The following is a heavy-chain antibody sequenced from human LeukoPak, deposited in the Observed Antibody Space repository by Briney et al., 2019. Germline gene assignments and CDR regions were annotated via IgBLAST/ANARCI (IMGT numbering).Heavy chain of an antibody. V-gene: IGHV3-9*01. CDR2: ISWNSGSI. Sequence: PGRSLRLSCAASGFTFDDYAMHWVRQAPGKGLEWVSGISWNSGSIGYADSVKGRFTISRDSAKNSLYLQMNSLRAEDTALYYCAKDAGYSWGYFQHWGQGTLVTVSS. CDR3: AKDAGYSWGYFQH. J-gene: IGHJ1*01. D-gene: IGHD1-26*01. CDR1: GFTFDDYA.